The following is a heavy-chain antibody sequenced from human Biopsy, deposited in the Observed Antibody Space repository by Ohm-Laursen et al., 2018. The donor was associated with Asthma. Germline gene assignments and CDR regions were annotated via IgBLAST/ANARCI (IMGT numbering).Heavy chain of an antibody. CDR3: ASDFPKDYVRYNFQF. CDR2: HDHEEGGT. J-gene: IGHJ4*02. Sequence: ASVKVSCNTSGYSLTDLSMHWVRQAPGQGPEWMGGHDHEEGGTVNARRFQGRVAMTEDTSTDTAYMELSSLSSDDTAVYYCASDFPKDYVRYNFQFWGQGTLVTASS. CDR1: GYSLTDLS. V-gene: IGHV1-24*01. D-gene: IGHD4-17*01.